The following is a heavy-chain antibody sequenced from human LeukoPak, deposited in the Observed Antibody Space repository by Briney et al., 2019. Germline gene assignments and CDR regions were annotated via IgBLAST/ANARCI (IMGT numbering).Heavy chain of an antibody. Sequence: PGGSLRLSCAASGFTFSSYAMHWVRQAPGKGLEWAAVISYDGSNKYYADSVKGRFTISRDNSKNTLYLQMNSLRAEDTAVYYCARGEGTMIVVVTPFDYWGQGTLVTVSS. CDR3: ARGEGTMIVVVTPFDY. CDR2: ISYDGSNK. CDR1: GFTFSSYA. D-gene: IGHD3-22*01. J-gene: IGHJ4*02. V-gene: IGHV3-30-3*01.